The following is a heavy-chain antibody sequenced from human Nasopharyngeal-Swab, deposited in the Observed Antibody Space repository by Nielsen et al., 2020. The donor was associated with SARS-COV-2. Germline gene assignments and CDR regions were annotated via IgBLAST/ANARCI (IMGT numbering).Heavy chain of an antibody. J-gene: IGHJ4*02. D-gene: IGHD2-2*03. CDR3: AREGDWMD. V-gene: IGHV3-33*01. CDR2: IWYDGSNK. Sequence: WIRQPPGKGLEWVAVIWYDGSNKYYADSVKGRFTISRDNSRNSLYLQMNSLRVEDTAVYYCAREGDWMDWGQG.